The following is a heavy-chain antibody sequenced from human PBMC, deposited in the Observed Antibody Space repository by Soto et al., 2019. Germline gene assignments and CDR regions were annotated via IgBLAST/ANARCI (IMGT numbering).Heavy chain of an antibody. V-gene: IGHV3-21*01. CDR1: GFTFSSYR. CDR3: ARDDSSGYYFDY. Sequence: PGGSLRLSCSASGFTFSSYRMNWVRQAPGKGLEWVSSISSSSSYIYYADSVKGRFTISRDNAKNSLYLQMNSLRAEDTAVYYCARDDSSGYYFDYWGQGTLVTVSS. J-gene: IGHJ4*02. D-gene: IGHD3-22*01. CDR2: ISSSSSYI.